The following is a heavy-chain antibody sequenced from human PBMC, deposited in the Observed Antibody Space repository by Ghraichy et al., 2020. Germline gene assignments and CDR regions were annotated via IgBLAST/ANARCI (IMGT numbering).Heavy chain of an antibody. V-gene: IGHV1-24*01. CDR3: AIGGYCSGGSCPWDYYYGMDV. Sequence: ASVKVSCKVSGYTLTELSMHWVRQAPGKGLEWMGGFDPEDGETIYAQKFQGRVTMTEDTSTDTAYMELSSLRSEDTAVYYCAIGGYCSGGSCPWDYYYGMDVWGQGTTVTVSS. J-gene: IGHJ6*02. D-gene: IGHD2-15*01. CDR2: FDPEDGET. CDR1: GYTLTELS.